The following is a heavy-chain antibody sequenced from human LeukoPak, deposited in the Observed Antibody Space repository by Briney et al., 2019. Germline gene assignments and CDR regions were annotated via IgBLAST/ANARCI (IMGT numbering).Heavy chain of an antibody. CDR1: GFTFSSYS. Sequence: PGGSLRLSCAASGFTFSSYSMNWVRQAPGKGLEWVSYISSSSSTIYYADSVKGRFTISRDNAKNSLYLQMSSLRAEDTALYYCAKIIVVLPSTISNPYYFDYWGQGTLVTVSS. D-gene: IGHD2-2*02. CDR3: AKIIVVLPSTISNPYYFDY. J-gene: IGHJ4*02. V-gene: IGHV3-48*04. CDR2: ISSSSSTI.